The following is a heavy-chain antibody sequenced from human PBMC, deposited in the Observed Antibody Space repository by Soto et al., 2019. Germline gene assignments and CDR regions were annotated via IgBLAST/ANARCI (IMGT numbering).Heavy chain of an antibody. J-gene: IGHJ4*02. CDR2: IWYDGSNE. V-gene: IGHV3-33*03. CDR1: GFTFSRYG. Sequence: QVQLVESGGGVVQPGTSLRLSCAASGFTFSRYGMHWVRQAPGKGLEWVASIWYDGSNENYADSVKGRFTISRDQSKNTIYLQMNNLRAEDTATYYCVKDRAYGRDSSPPGGYWGQGTRLTVSS. D-gene: IGHD2-21*02. CDR3: VKDRAYGRDSSPPGGY.